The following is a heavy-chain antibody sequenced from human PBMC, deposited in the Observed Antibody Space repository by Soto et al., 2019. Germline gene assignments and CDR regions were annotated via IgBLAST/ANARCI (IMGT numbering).Heavy chain of an antibody. D-gene: IGHD1-26*01. Sequence: QVQLQESGPGLVRPSETLSLTCSVSGSSVNSGNYYWSWIRQPPGKGLEWIGYVYKSGSANYNPSLKRRLTISVATAKNEFSLNLRSVTAADTAVYYCARRIVGASAFDFWGQGTLVRVSS. CDR2: VYKSGSA. J-gene: IGHJ4*02. CDR3: ARRIVGASAFDF. V-gene: IGHV4-61*01. CDR1: GSSVNSGNYY.